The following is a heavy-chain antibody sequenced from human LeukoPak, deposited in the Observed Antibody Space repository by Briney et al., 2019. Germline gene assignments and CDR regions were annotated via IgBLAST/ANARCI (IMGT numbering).Heavy chain of an antibody. D-gene: IGHD3-22*01. CDR1: GGSISSYY. CDR2: VYHSGSI. J-gene: IGHJ4*02. CDR3: AREIYYDSSAYDY. Sequence: SETLSLTCTVSGGSISSYYWSWIRQPPGQGLEWVGSVYHSGSIYYNPSLKSRVIMSVDTSKNQFSLKLSSLTAADTAIYYCAREIYYDSSAYDYWGQGTLVTVSS. V-gene: IGHV4-59*04.